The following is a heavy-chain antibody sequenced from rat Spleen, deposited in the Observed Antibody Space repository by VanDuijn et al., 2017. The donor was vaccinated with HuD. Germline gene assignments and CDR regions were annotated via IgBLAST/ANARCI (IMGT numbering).Heavy chain of an antibody. CDR1: GFSLTTSN. CDR2: IWTSGNK. J-gene: IGHJ2*01. CDR3: TRVGYSSYLRYFDY. Sequence: QVQLKESGPGLVQPSQTLSLTCTVSGFSLTTSNVHWVRQPTGKGLEWMGVIWTSGNKAYNSLLKSRLSISRDTSKSQIFLKMNSLQTEDTATYYCTRVGYSSYLRYFDYWGQGVMVTVSS. D-gene: IGHD1-2*01. V-gene: IGHV2-30*01.